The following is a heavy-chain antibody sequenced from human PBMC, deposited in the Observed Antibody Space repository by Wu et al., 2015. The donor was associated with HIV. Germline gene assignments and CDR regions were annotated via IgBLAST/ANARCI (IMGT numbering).Heavy chain of an antibody. CDR1: GFTFTDYY. D-gene: IGHD3-10*01. CDR2: INPNNGGT. Sequence: QVRLVQSGAEVKKPGASVKISCRASGFTFTDYYMHWVRQAPGQGLECMGWINPNNGGTNYAQKFQGRVTMTRDTSISTAYMELSRLRSDDTAVYFCARGRGSNYYMDVWGKGTTVTVSS. J-gene: IGHJ6*03. CDR3: ARGRGSNYYMDV. V-gene: IGHV1-2*02.